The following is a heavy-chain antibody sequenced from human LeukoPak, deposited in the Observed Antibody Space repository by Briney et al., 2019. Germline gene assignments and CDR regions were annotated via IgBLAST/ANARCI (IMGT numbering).Heavy chain of an antibody. Sequence: PSETLSLTCAVYGGSFSGYYWSWIRQPPGKGLEWIGEINYSGSTNYNPSLKSRVTISVDTSKNQFSLKLSSVTAADTAVYYCARGSQYYYDSSGYYSHDYWGQGTLVTVSS. D-gene: IGHD3-22*01. V-gene: IGHV4-34*01. CDR2: INYSGST. J-gene: IGHJ4*02. CDR3: ARGSQYYYDSSGYYSHDY. CDR1: GGSFSGYY.